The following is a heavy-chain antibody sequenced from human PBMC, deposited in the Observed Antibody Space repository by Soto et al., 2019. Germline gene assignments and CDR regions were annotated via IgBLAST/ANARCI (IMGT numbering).Heavy chain of an antibody. J-gene: IGHJ4*02. V-gene: IGHV1-46*01. D-gene: IGHD2-15*01. CDR1: GYTFISYA. CDR3: ARGGGTPDY. Sequence: SVKVSCKASGYTFISYAMYWVRQAPGQGLEGMGIISARDGTTTYALKFQGRVTMTRDTSTSTVYMDLDNVTSEDTAVYCCARGGGTPDYWGQGTLVTVSS. CDR2: ISARDGTT.